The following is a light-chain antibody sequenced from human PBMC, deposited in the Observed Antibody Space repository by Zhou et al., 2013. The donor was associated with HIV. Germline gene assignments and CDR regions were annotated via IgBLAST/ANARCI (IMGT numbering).Light chain of an antibody. J-gene: IGKJ1*01. CDR2: AAS. CDR3: QQYNLYSET. Sequence: DIQMTQSPSSLSASVGDRVTITCQASQDIGNYLNWYQQTPGKAPKLLIYAASSLQSGVPSRFSGSGSGTDYTLTISSLQPEDFATYYCQQYNLYSETFGQGTKVEIK. CDR1: QDIGNY. V-gene: IGKV1-NL1*01.